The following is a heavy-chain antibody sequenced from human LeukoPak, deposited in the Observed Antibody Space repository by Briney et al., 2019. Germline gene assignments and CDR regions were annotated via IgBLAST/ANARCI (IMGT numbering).Heavy chain of an antibody. CDR1: GGSISSGGYY. D-gene: IGHD6-13*01. CDR3: ARDREAAAGTAWFDP. V-gene: IGHV4-31*03. CDR2: IYYSGST. J-gene: IGHJ5*02. Sequence: SQTLSLTCTVSGGSISSGGYYWSWIRQHPGKGLEWIGYIYYSGSTYYNPSLKSRVTISVDTSKNQFSLKLSSVTAADTAVYYCARDREAAAGTAWFDPWGQGTLVTVSS.